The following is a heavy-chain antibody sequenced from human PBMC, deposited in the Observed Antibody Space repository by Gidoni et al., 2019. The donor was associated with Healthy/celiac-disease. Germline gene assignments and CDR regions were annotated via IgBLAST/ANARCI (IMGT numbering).Heavy chain of an antibody. CDR3: ASQAVNYDFWSGTNWFDP. D-gene: IGHD3-3*01. Sequence: QLQLQESGQGLVKPSETLSLTCTVSGGSISSSSYYWGWIRQPPGKGLEWIGSIYYSGSTYSNPSLKRRVTISVDTSKNQFSLKLSSVTAADTAVYYCASQAVNYDFWSGTNWFDPWGQGTLVTVSS. J-gene: IGHJ5*02. V-gene: IGHV4-39*01. CDR1: GGSISSSSYY. CDR2: IYYSGST.